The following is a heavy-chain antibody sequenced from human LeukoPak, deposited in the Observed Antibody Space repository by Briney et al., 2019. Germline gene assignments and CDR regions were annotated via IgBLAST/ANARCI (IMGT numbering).Heavy chain of an antibody. V-gene: IGHV3-23*01. CDR2: ISGSGGST. D-gene: IGHD3-10*01. Sequence: GGSLRLSCAAPGFTFSKYAMTSVRQAPGKGLEWVSGISGSGGSTSYADSGKGRFTISKDNYKNSLYLQRNSLKAEDTAVYYCAKSSSGGGYYFEYWGQGTLVTVSS. CDR3: AKSSSGGGYYFEY. CDR1: GFTFSKYA. J-gene: IGHJ4*02.